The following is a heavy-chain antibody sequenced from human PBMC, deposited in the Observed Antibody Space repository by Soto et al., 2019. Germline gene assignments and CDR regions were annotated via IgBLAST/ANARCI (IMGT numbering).Heavy chain of an antibody. D-gene: IGHD3-10*01. J-gene: IGHJ4*02. V-gene: IGHV3-15*02. CDR3: ATGAGRPAEHFDW. CDR2: IKSKAEGGIT. CDR1: GFSFSNSW. Sequence: EVQLVESGGALVKPGGSLRLSCAASGFSFSNSWMTWVRQAPGKELEWVGRIKSKAEGGITDYAAPVKGRFTISRDDSKNTLFLEMSSLKSEDTAVYYCATGAGRPAEHFDWWGQGTLVTVSS.